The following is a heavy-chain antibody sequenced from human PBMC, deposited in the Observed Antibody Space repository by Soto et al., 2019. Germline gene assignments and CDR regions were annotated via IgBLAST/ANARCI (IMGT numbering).Heavy chain of an antibody. CDR1: GGSIRSYY. V-gene: IGHV4-59*01. Sequence: PSETPVLTCTVSGGSIRSYYWNWIRQPPGKGLEWIGYIQYSGSASYHPSLKSRVTISVDTSKNQFSLKLSSVTAADTAVYYCASVEASARNLAPYFLDYWGQGTLVTVSS. D-gene: IGHD5-12*01. CDR2: IQYSGSA. J-gene: IGHJ4*02. CDR3: ASVEASARNLAPYFLDY.